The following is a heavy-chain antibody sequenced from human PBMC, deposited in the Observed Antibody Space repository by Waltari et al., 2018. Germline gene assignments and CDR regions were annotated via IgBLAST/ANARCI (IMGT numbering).Heavy chain of an antibody. CDR1: GGSISSGSYY. CDR3: ARDVAAAGTMAYYFDY. D-gene: IGHD6-13*01. V-gene: IGHV4-61*09. Sequence: QVQLQESGPGLVKPSQTLSLTCTVSGGSISSGSYYWSWIRQPAGKGLEWIGYIYPSGSTNYNPSLKSRVTISVDTSKNQFSLKLSSVTAADTAVYYCARDVAAAGTMAYYFDYWGQGTLVTVSS. CDR2: IYPSGST. J-gene: IGHJ4*02.